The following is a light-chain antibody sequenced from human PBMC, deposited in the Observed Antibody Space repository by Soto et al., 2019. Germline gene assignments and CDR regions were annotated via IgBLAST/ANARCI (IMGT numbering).Light chain of an antibody. CDR3: QKFNAVPT. V-gene: IGKV1-27*01. J-gene: IGKJ4*01. CDR1: QAISNY. Sequence: DIQMTQSTSSLSASVGDRVTITCRASQAISNYLVWYQQKPGQVPTLLISAASTLQSGVPSRFSGSGSGTDFTLTISSLQPEDVATYCCQKFNAVPTFGGGTKVEI. CDR2: AAS.